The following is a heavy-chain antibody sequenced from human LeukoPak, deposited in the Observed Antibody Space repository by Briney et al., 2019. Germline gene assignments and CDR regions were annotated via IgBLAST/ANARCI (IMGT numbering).Heavy chain of an antibody. V-gene: IGHV4-39*01. CDR1: GGSTGSTNKY. D-gene: IGHD1-26*01. Sequence: SETLSLTCSVSGGSTGSTNKYWGWIRQPPGKRLEWIGSIFYTGSDYYKPSLKSRGTISVDTSKSQFSLKLSSVTAADTAAYYCARQLGIFSGFDIWGRGTMVTVSS. CDR3: ARQLGIFSGFDI. J-gene: IGHJ3*02. CDR2: IFYTGSD.